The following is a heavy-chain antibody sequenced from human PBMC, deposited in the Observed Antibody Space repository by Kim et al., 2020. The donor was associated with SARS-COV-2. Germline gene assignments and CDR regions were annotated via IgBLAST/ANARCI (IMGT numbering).Heavy chain of an antibody. CDR1: GFTFSSYA. Sequence: GGSLRLSCAASGFTFSSYAMYWVRQAPGKGLEWVAVLSYDGSNKYYEDPVKGRFTISKDNSKKTLHLQINSMSAEDKAVISCAGDVGGSFIHYYGSDVW. J-gene: IGHJ6*01. CDR3: AGDVGGSFIHYYGSDV. CDR2: LSYDGSNK. D-gene: IGHD1-26*01. V-gene: IGHV3-30-3*01.